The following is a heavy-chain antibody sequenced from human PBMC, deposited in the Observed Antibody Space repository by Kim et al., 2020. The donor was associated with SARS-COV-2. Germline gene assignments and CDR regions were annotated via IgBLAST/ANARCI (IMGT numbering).Heavy chain of an antibody. CDR1: GFTVSSYW. CDR3: ARGSGNFGDFDY. J-gene: IGHJ4*02. D-gene: IGHD3-10*01. CDR2: IESNGIST. V-gene: IGHV3-74*01. Sequence: GGSLRLSCAASGFTVSSYWMHWVRQAPGKGLVWVSRIESNGISTYYADSVKGRFTISRDNAKNTMYLQMNSLRVEDTAVYYCARGSGNFGDFDYWGQGTLAT.